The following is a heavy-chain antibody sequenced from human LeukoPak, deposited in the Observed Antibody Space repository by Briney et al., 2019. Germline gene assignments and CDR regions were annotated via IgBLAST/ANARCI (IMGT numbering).Heavy chain of an antibody. V-gene: IGHV3-23*01. Sequence: GGSLRLSCAASGFTFNSHAMNWVRQAPGKGLEWVSAISGSDGSTYYADSVKGRFTISRDNSKNTLHLQMNSLRAEDTAVYHCAKGKGYSSSSSDHWGQGTLATVSS. D-gene: IGHD6-6*01. CDR3: AKGKGYSSSSSDH. CDR2: ISGSDGST. J-gene: IGHJ5*02. CDR1: GFTFNSHA.